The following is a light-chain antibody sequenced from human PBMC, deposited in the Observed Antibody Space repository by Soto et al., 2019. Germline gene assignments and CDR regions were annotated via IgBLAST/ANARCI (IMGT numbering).Light chain of an antibody. CDR1: NSDVGGNNY. J-gene: IGLJ1*01. CDR3: SSYTVTSTLYV. Sequence: QSALTQPASVSGSPGQSITISCTGSNSDVGGNNYVSWYQQHPGKAPKLMIYEVTKRPSGVSNRFSGSKSGNTASLTISGLQAEDEADYYCSSYTVTSTLYVFGTGTKLTVL. CDR2: EVT. V-gene: IGLV2-14*01.